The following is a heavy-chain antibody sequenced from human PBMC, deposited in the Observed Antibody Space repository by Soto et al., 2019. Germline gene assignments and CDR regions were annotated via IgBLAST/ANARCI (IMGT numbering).Heavy chain of an antibody. D-gene: IGHD2-8*02. CDR2: INAGNGNT. CDR1: GYTFTRYA. CDR3: ARGGGVGCGDYTTGGMDG. V-gene: IGHV1-3*01. Sequence: QVQLVQSGAEVKKPGASVKVSCKASGYTFTRYAMHWVRQAPGQRLEWMGWINAGNGNTKYSQKFQGRVTIIRDTSAGTAYRELGSLRSEDTAVYYWARGGGVGCGDYTTGGMDGWGQGTTVTVSS. J-gene: IGHJ6*02.